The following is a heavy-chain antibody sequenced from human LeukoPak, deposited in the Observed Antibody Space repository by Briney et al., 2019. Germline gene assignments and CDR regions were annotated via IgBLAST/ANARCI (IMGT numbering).Heavy chain of an antibody. J-gene: IGHJ6*03. Sequence: YYSGTTNHNPSLKSRVTISVDTSKNQFSLKLSSVTAADTAVYYCARLRWSLDYYYYMDVWGKGTTVTVSS. CDR2: YYSGTT. D-gene: IGHD4-23*01. V-gene: IGHV4-59*12. CDR3: ARLRWSLDYYYYMDV.